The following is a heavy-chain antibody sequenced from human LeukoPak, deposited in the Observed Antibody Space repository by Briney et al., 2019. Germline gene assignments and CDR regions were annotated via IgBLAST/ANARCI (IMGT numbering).Heavy chain of an antibody. CDR3: TTGTWIQLWLADY. CDR2: IKGKTDGGTT. Sequence: GGSLRLSCTASGFTFSSYWMSWVRQAPGKGLEWVGHIKGKTDGGTTDYAAPVQGRFTISRDDSKNTLFLQMNSLKTEDTAVYYCTTGTWIQLWLADYWGQGTLVTVSS. V-gene: IGHV3-15*01. CDR1: GFTFSSYW. J-gene: IGHJ4*02. D-gene: IGHD5-18*01.